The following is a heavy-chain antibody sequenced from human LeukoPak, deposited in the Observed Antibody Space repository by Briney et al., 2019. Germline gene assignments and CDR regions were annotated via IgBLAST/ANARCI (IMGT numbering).Heavy chain of an antibody. J-gene: IGHJ4*02. V-gene: IGHV3-43*02. Sequence: GGSLRLSCAASGFTFDDYAMHWVRQAPGKGLEWLSLISGDGGSTYYADSVKGRFTISRDNSKNSLYLQMNSLRTEDTALYYCAKEAGYSSGWQYYFDYWGQGTLVTVSS. CDR2: ISGDGGST. CDR3: AKEAGYSSGWQYYFDY. CDR1: GFTFDDYA. D-gene: IGHD6-19*01.